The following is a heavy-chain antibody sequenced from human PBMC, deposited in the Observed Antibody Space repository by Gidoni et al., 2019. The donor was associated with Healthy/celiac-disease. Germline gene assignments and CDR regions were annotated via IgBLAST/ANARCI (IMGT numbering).Heavy chain of an antibody. CDR2: INPNSGGT. V-gene: IGHV1-2*02. J-gene: IGHJ4*02. D-gene: IGHD2-21*02. Sequence: QVQLVQSGAEVKKPGASVKVSVNASGYTFTGYYMHWVRQAPGQGLEWMGWINPNSGGTNYAQKLQGRVTMTRDTSISTAYMELSRLRSDDTAVYYCARAFRHRAYCGGDCYSQGYWGQGTLVTVSS. CDR1: GYTFTGYY. CDR3: ARAFRHRAYCGGDCYSQGY.